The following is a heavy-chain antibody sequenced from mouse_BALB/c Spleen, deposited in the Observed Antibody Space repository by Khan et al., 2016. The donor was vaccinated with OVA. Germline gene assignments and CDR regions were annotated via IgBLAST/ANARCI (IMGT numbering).Heavy chain of an antibody. CDR2: IWGGGST. D-gene: IGHD2-10*02. J-gene: IGHJ4*01. CDR3: AKGVWSYYYAVDY. V-gene: IGHV2-6-5*01. CDR1: GFSLTDYG. Sequence: QIQLVQSGPGLVAPSQNLSITCSVSGFSLTDYGVSWIRQPPGKGLEWLGVIWGGGSTYYYSALESRLSIIKDNSKSQVFLKMNSLQTDDTAMYYCAKGVWSYYYAVDYWGQGTSVTVSS.